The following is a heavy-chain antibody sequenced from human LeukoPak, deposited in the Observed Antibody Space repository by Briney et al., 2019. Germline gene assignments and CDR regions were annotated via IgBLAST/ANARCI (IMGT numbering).Heavy chain of an antibody. D-gene: IGHD3-10*01. Sequence: GGSLRLSCAASGFTFSSYGMHWVRQAPGKGPEWVAFIRYDGSNKYYADSVKGRFTISRDNARKSLYLQMHSLRAEDTAVYYCARFIIAFDYWGQGTLATVSS. V-gene: IGHV3-30*02. J-gene: IGHJ4*02. CDR3: ARFIIAFDY. CDR2: IRYDGSNK. CDR1: GFTFSSYG.